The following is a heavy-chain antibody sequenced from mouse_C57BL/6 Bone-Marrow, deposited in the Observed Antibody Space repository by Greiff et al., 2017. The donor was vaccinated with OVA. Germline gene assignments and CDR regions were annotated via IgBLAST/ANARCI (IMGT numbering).Heavy chain of an antibody. D-gene: IGHD2-10*02. Sequence: VQLQQSGPELVKPGASVKISCKASGYTFTDYYMNWVKQSHGKSLEWIGDINPNNGGTSYNQKFKGKATLTVDKSSSTAYMELRSLTSEDSAVDYGARPGYGKRDAMDYWGQGTSVTVSS. CDR3: ARPGYGKRDAMDY. J-gene: IGHJ4*01. CDR2: INPNNGGT. CDR1: GYTFTDYY. V-gene: IGHV1-26*01.